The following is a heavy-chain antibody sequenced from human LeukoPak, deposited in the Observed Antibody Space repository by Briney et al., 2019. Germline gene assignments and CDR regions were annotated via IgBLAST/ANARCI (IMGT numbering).Heavy chain of an antibody. J-gene: IGHJ4*02. CDR3: AKQCYSPYFDY. D-gene: IGHD2-15*01. CDR1: GFTFSSYA. CDR2: LSGGGGST. V-gene: IGHV3-23*01. Sequence: GGSLRLSCAASGFTFSSYAMSWVRQSPGKGLEWVSGLSGGGGSTYYAYYTDSVKGRFTIFRDNSKNTLYLEMNSLRAEDTAVYYCAKQCYSPYFDYWGQGTLVTVSS.